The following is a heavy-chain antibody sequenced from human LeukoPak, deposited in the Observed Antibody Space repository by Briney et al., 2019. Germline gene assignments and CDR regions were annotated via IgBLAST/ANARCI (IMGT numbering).Heavy chain of an antibody. CDR1: GASIRSGSHY. CDR2: IYYSGST. Sequence: SETLSPTCTVSGASIRSGSHYWVWIRHPPGKGLEWFGSIYYSGSTYYNSSLENRVTISIDTSKNHFSLRLRSLSAADTSVYYCAKRDDSGGNLVDLWGQGTLVTVSS. CDR3: AKRDDSGGNLVDL. J-gene: IGHJ4*02. D-gene: IGHD3-22*01. V-gene: IGHV4-39*02.